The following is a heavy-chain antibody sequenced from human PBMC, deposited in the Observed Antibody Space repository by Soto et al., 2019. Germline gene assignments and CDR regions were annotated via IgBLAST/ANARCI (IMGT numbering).Heavy chain of an antibody. D-gene: IGHD2-21*02. CDR2: IYYSGST. CDR3: ARVCGGDCHYGMDV. J-gene: IGHJ6*02. Sequence: QVQLQESGPGLVKPSQILSLTCTVSGGSISSGGYYWTWIRQHPGKGLEWIGYIYYSGSTYYNPSLKSRVTISVDTSKNQFSLKLSSVTAADTAVYYCARVCGGDCHYGMDVWGQGTTVTVSS. V-gene: IGHV4-31*03. CDR1: GGSISSGGYY.